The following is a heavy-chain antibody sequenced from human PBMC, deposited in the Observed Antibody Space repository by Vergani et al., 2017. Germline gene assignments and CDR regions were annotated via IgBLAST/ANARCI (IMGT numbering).Heavy chain of an antibody. V-gene: IGHV4-34*01. CDR1: GGSFRGYY. Sequence: QGQLQQWGAGLLKPSETLSLTCAVSGGSFRGYYWGWIRQPPGKGLEWIGEINHSGSTNYNPSLKSRVTISVDTSKNQFSLQLSSVTAADTAVYYCARVHPGGSYSYYYYYMDVWGKGTTVTVSS. CDR2: INHSGST. D-gene: IGHD1-26*01. CDR3: ARVHPGGSYSYYYYYMDV. J-gene: IGHJ6*03.